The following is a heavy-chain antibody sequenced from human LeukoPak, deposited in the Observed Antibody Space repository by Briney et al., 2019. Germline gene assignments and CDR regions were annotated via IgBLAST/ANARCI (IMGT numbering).Heavy chain of an antibody. CDR1: GFTFDDYA. CDR3: AKDSPYSGSYSTGAFDI. V-gene: IGHV3-9*01. J-gene: IGHJ3*02. CDR2: ISWNSGSI. D-gene: IGHD1-26*01. Sequence: GGSLRLSCAASGFTFDDYAMHWVRQAPGKGLEWVSGISWNSGSIGYADSVKGRFTISRDNAKNSLYLQMNSLRAEDTAVYYCAKDSPYSGSYSTGAFDIWGQGTMVTVSS.